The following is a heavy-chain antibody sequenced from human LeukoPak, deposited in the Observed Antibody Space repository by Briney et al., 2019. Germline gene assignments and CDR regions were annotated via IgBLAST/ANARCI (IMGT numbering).Heavy chain of an antibody. CDR2: IYYSGST. CDR3: ARFAPRVVPSYGYCVFDY. V-gene: IGHV4-59*08. J-gene: IGHJ4*02. Sequence: SETLSLTCTVSGGSISSYYWSWIRQPPGKGLEWIGYIYYSGSTNYNPSLKSRVTISVDTSKNQFSLKLSSVTAADTAVYYCARFAPRVVPSYGYCVFDYWGQGTLVTVSS. D-gene: IGHD5-18*01. CDR1: GGSISSYY.